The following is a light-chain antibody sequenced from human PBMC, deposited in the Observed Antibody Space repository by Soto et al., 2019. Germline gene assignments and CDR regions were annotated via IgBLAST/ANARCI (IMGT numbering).Light chain of an antibody. CDR1: QHITND. J-gene: IGKJ2*01. V-gene: IGKV1-17*01. CDR3: LHHNGYPPV. Sequence: DIQMTQSPSSLSASVGDTVTITCRASQHITNDCAWYQQKAGRAPKCLILLASRLQTGVPSRFSGSGSGTEFTRTTSRLQQEDLATYYCLHHNGYPPVFGQGTKVEIK. CDR2: LAS.